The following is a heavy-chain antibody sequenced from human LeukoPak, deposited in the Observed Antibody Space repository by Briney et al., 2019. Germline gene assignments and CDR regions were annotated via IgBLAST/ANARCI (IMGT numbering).Heavy chain of an antibody. CDR2: ISSNGGST. V-gene: IGHV3-64*01. CDR1: GFTFSSYA. CDR3: ARRSGYCSSTSCYPYFDY. J-gene: IGHJ4*02. Sequence: PGGSLRLSCAASGFTFSSYAMHWVRQAPGKGLEYVSAISSNGGSTYYANSVKGRFTISRDNSKNTLYLQMGSLRAEDMAVYYCARRSGYCSSTSCYPYFDYWGQGTLVTVSS. D-gene: IGHD2-2*01.